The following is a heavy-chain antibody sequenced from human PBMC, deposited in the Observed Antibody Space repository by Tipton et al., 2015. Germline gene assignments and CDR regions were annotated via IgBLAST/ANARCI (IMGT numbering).Heavy chain of an antibody. CDR3: AGPRGMPAIFGLPWDYYFDY. J-gene: IGHJ4*02. CDR2: ISHSGNT. CDR1: GGSMSTTNYH. V-gene: IGHV4-39*01. D-gene: IGHD3-3*01. Sequence: TLSLTCTVSGGSMSTTNYHWGWIRQPPGRGLEWIGSISHSGNTYYNPSLKSRVTMSRDTSKNQFSLKLSSVTAADTAVYYCAGPRGMPAIFGLPWDYYFDYWGQGALVTVSS.